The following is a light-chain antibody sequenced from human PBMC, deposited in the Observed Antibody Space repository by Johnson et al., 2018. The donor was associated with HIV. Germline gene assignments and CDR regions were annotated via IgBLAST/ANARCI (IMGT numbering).Light chain of an antibody. J-gene: IGLJ1*01. V-gene: IGLV1-51*02. CDR2: ENN. CDR1: SSNIGNNY. CDR3: GTWDSSLSARV. Sequence: HSVLTQPPSVSAAPGQKVTISCSGSSSNIGNNYVSWYQQLPGTAPKLLIYENNKRPSGIPDRFSGSKSGTSATLGITGLQTGDEADYYCGTWDSSLSARVFGPGTKVTVL.